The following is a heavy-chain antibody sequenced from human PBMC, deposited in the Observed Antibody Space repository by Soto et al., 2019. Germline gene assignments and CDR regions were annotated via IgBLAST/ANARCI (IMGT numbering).Heavy chain of an antibody. CDR3: GSTSRDGYNYGY. J-gene: IGHJ4*02. CDR2: IYYSGST. V-gene: IGHV4-59*01. D-gene: IGHD5-12*01. Sequence: QVQLQESGPGLVKPSETLSLSCTVSGVSISDYYWSWIRQPPGKGLQWIGYIYYSGSTNYNPSLKSRVSISVDTSKNQFSLNLSSVTAADTAVYYCGSTSRDGYNYGYWGQGTLVTVSS. CDR1: GVSISDYY.